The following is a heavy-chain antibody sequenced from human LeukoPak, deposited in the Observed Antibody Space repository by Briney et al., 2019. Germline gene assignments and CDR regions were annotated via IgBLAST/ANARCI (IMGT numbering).Heavy chain of an antibody. Sequence: GGSLRLSCAASGFTFSSYAMSWVRQAPGKGLEWVSGISGSGDNTYYADSVKGRFTISRDNSKNTLYLQMNSLRAEDTAVYYCARGRMGDYWGQGTLVTVSS. D-gene: IGHD2-8*01. CDR3: ARGRMGDY. CDR2: ISGSGDNT. CDR1: GFTFSSYA. J-gene: IGHJ4*02. V-gene: IGHV3-23*01.